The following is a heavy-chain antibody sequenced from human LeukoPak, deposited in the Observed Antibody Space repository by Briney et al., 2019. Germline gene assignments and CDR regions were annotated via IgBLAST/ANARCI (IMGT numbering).Heavy chain of an antibody. V-gene: IGHV3-74*01. J-gene: IGHJ4*02. CDR2: IDRDGFPT. CDR1: AFIFRDYW. Sequence: PGGSLRLSCAASAFIFRDYWMFWVRQAPGKGLIWLSRIDRDGFPTIYADSVKGRFTVSRNNARNTLYLQMNNLRDDDSAVYYCAASRWSGALDFWGKGSLVTVSS. D-gene: IGHD3-3*01. CDR3: AASRWSGALDF.